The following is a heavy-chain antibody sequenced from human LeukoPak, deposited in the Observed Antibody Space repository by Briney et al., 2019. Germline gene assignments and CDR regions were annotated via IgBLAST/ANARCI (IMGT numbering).Heavy chain of an antibody. D-gene: IGHD3-22*01. Sequence: SETLSLTCAAYGGSFSGYYWSWIRQPPGKGLEWIGDIYYSGSIKYNPSLKSRVTMSVDTSKNQFSLKLSSVTAADTAIYYCARENPSGYYNRPIDYWGQGTLVTVSS. CDR2: IYYSGSI. CDR1: GGSFSGYY. CDR3: ARENPSGYYNRPIDY. J-gene: IGHJ4*02. V-gene: IGHV4-59*01.